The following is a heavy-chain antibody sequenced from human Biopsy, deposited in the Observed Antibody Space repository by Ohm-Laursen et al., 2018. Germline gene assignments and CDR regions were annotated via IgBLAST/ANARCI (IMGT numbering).Heavy chain of an antibody. CDR1: GFTFTDYD. CDR2: VSATATSV. Sequence: SLRLSCSASGFTFTDYDMSWVRHVPGQGLQWLALVSATATSVYYADSVRGRFFISRDNAENSVFLEVSNLRADDTALYYCARNVRLQMTEHSGVISYSRYFAMDAWGQGTTVTVSS. D-gene: IGHD2-15*01. V-gene: IGHV3-11*01. J-gene: IGHJ6*02. CDR3: ARNVRLQMTEHSGVISYSRYFAMDA.